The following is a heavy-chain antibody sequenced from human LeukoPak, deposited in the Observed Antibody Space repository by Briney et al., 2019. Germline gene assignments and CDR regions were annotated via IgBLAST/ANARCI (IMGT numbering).Heavy chain of an antibody. V-gene: IGHV1-8*01. CDR2: MNPNSGNT. D-gene: IGHD2-2*03. CDR3: ARAGYCSSTSCYRGHYYYYYYMDV. J-gene: IGHJ6*03. CDR1: GYTFTSYD. Sequence: GASVKVSCKASGYTFTSYDMNWVRQATGQGLEWMGWMNPNSGNTGYAQKFQGRVTMTRNTSISTAYMELSSLRSEDTAVYYCARAGYCSSTSCYRGHYYYYYYMDVWGKGTTVTVSS.